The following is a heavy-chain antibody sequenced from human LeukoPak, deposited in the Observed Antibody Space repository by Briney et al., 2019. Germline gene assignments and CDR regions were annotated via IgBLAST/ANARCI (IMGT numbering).Heavy chain of an antibody. CDR1: GYTFTNYG. CDR3: ARDKAVTTELTQYFQH. Sequence: ASVKVSCKASGYTFTNYGVSWVRQAPGQGLEWMGWISAYYGYTNYAQKFQFRVTMTTDTSTSTAYMELRSLTSDDTAVYYCARDKAVTTELTQYFQHWGQGTLVTVSS. D-gene: IGHD4-11*01. CDR2: ISAYYGYT. J-gene: IGHJ1*01. V-gene: IGHV1-18*01.